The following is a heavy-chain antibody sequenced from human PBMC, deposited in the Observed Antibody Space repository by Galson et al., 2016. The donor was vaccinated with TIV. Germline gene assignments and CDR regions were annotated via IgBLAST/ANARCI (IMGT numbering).Heavy chain of an antibody. CDR1: GGTFSSFV. CDR3: AEERNTAFDTYSYYYGMDV. Sequence: SVKVSCKAPGGTFSSFVFNWVRQAPGQGLEWMGGITHLFGTTNYAQKFQGRVTITADESTSTVYMELSSLRSEDTAVYYCAEERNTAFDTYSYYYGMDVWGQGTTVTVSS. D-gene: IGHD5-18*01. CDR2: ITHLFGTT. V-gene: IGHV1-69*13. J-gene: IGHJ6*02.